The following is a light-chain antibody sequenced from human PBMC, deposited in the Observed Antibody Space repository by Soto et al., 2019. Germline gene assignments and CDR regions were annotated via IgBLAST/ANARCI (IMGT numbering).Light chain of an antibody. CDR2: GAS. CDR1: QSVSSTY. CDR3: QQYGSSPIT. V-gene: IGKV3-20*01. Sequence: EIVLTQSPGTLSLSPGERATLSCRASQSVSSTYLAWYQQKAGQAPRLLIYGASSRATGIPDRFSGSASGTDFSASGTDFTLTISRLEPEDFAVYYCQQYGSSPITFGQGTRLE. J-gene: IGKJ5*01.